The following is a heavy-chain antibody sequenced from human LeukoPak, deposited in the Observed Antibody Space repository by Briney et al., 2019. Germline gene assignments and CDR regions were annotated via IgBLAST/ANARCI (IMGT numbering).Heavy chain of an antibody. CDR3: ATRSGSYHFDY. D-gene: IGHD3-10*01. Sequence: SETLSLTCTVSGGSISSYYWSWIRQPPGKGLEWIGYIYYSGSTNYNPSLKGRVTISVDTSKNQFSLKLSSVTAADTAVYYCATRSGSYHFDYWGQGTLVTVSS. V-gene: IGHV4-59*01. CDR2: IYYSGST. CDR1: GGSISSYY. J-gene: IGHJ4*02.